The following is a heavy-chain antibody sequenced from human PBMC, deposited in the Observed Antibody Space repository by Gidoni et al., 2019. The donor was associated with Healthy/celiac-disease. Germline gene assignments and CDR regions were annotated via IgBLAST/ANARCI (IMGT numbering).Heavy chain of an antibody. CDR3: ARDFYSRSSGWFDP. D-gene: IGHD6-6*01. CDR1: GGSISSYY. Sequence: QVQLQESGPGLVKPSETLSLTCTVSGGSISSYYWSWLRQPPGKGLEWIGYIYYSGRTNYNPSLKSRVPISVDTSKNQFSLKLSSVTAADTAVYYCARDFYSRSSGWFDPWGQGTLVTVSS. V-gene: IGHV4-59*01. J-gene: IGHJ5*02. CDR2: IYYSGRT.